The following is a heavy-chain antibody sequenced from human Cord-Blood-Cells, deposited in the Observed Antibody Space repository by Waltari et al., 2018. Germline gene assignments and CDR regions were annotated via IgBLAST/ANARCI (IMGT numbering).Heavy chain of an antibody. CDR2: RKQDGSEK. V-gene: IGHV3-7*01. CDR3: ARNSGSYIDY. J-gene: IGHJ4*02. CDR1: GFTFSSYW. D-gene: IGHD1-26*01. Sequence: EVQLVESGGGLVQPGGSLRLSCAASGFTFSSYWMSWVRQAPGKGLEGVANRKQDGSEKYYVDYVKGRFTISRDNAKNSLYLQMNSLRAEDTAVYYCARNSGSYIDYWGQGTLVTVSS.